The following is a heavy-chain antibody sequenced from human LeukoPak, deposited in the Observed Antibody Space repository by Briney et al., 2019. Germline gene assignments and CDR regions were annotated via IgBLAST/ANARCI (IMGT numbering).Heavy chain of an antibody. Sequence: GESLRLSCAASGFTFSNYAMSWVRQTPRKGLDWVSVISSSGDTTHYADSVKGRFIISRDNSKNTLYLQMNSLRAEDTALYYCVKEAGTALAGGFWGQGTMVFVSS. CDR1: GFTFSNYA. CDR2: ISSSGDTT. D-gene: IGHD1-7*01. V-gene: IGHV3-23*01. J-gene: IGHJ3*01. CDR3: VKEAGTALAGGF.